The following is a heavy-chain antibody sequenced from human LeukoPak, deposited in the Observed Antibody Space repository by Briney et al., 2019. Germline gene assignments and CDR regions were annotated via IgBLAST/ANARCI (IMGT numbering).Heavy chain of an antibody. J-gene: IGHJ4*02. Sequence: PGGSLRLSCAASGFTFSSYAMSWVRQAPGKGLEWVSAISGSGGSTYYADSVKGRFTISRDNSKNTLYLQMNSLRAEDTAVYYCAEDGDNEDYDYVWGSYRYSFAFDYWGQGTLVTVSS. CDR3: AEDGDNEDYDYVWGSYRYSFAFDY. CDR1: GFTFSSYA. D-gene: IGHD3-16*02. V-gene: IGHV3-23*01. CDR2: ISGSGGST.